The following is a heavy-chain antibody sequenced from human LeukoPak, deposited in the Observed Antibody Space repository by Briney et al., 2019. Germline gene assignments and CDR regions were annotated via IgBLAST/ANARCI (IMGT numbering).Heavy chain of an antibody. CDR1: GFTFSSYD. CDR2: IGTAGDT. D-gene: IGHD2-2*03. V-gene: IGHV3-13*01. Sequence: PGGSLRHSCAASGFTFSSYDMHWVRQATGKGLEWVSAIGTAGDTYYPGSVKGRFTISRENAKNSLYLQMNSLRAGDTAVYYCARGSPPWIKEDGAFDIWGQGTMVTVSS. J-gene: IGHJ3*02. CDR3: ARGSPPWIKEDGAFDI.